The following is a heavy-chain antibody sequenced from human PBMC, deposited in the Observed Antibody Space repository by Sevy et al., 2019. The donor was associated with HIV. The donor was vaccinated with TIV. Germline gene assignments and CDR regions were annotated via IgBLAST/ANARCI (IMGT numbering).Heavy chain of an antibody. V-gene: IGHV3-30-3*01. CDR1: GFTFSSYA. Sequence: GGSLRLSCAASGFTFSSYAMHWVRQAPGKGLEWVAVISYDGSNKYYADSVKGRFTISRDNSKKTLYLQMNSLRAEDTAVYYCARAVGYNWNDEPYYYGMDVWGQGTTVTVSS. CDR3: ARAVGYNWNDEPYYYGMDV. D-gene: IGHD1-20*01. J-gene: IGHJ6*02. CDR2: ISYDGSNK.